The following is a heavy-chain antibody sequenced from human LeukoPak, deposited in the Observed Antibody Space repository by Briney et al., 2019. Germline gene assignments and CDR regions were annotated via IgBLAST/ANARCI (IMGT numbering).Heavy chain of an antibody. D-gene: IGHD6-19*01. Sequence: GGSLRLSCAASGFTFSSYDMLWVRQATGEGLEWVSAINTAGYTFYSGSVKGRFTISRENAKNSFYLQMNSLRAGDTAVYYCTRAPPGSGWLVDNWGQGTQLTVSS. V-gene: IGHV3-13*01. J-gene: IGHJ4*02. CDR1: GFTFSSYD. CDR3: TRAPPGSGWLVDN. CDR2: INTAGYT.